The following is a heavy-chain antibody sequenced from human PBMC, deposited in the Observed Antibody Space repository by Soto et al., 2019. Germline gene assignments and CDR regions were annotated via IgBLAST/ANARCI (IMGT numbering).Heavy chain of an antibody. D-gene: IGHD2-15*01. V-gene: IGHV1-2*04. CDR3: ARPDAVVVAATDYYYGMDV. CDR1: GYTFTGYY. J-gene: IGHJ6*04. CDR2: INPNSGGT. Sequence: ASVKVSCKASGYTFTGYYMHWVRQAPGQGLEWMGWINPNSGGTNYAQKFQGWVTMTRDTSISTAYMELSRLRSDDTAVYYCARPDAVVVAATDYYYGMDVWGKGTRVTVS.